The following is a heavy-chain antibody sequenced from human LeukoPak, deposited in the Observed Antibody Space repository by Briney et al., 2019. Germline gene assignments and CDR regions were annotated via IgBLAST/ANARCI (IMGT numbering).Heavy chain of an antibody. V-gene: IGHV3-66*02. J-gene: IGHJ3*02. CDR3: ARDYYDDAFDI. D-gene: IGHD3-22*01. CDR2: IYSGGST. CDR1: GFTVSSNY. Sequence: GGSLRLSCAASGFTVSSNYMSWVRQAPGKGLKWVSVIYSGGSTYYADSVKGRFTISRDNSKNTLYLQMNSLRAEDTAVYYCARDYYDDAFDIWGQGTMVTVSS.